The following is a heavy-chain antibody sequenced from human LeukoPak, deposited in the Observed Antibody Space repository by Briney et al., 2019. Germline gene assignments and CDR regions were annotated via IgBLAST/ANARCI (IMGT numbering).Heavy chain of an antibody. V-gene: IGHV4-61*08. Sequence: PSQTLSLTCTVSGGSISSGGYYWSWIRQPPGTGLEWIGYIYYSGSTNYNPSLKSRVTISVDTSKNQFSLKLSSVTAADTAVYYCARVDPNGVNGVFGGEGDAFDIWGQGTMVTVSS. CDR1: GGSISSGGYY. CDR3: ARVDPNGVNGVFGGEGDAFDI. D-gene: IGHD3-10*01. CDR2: IYYSGST. J-gene: IGHJ3*02.